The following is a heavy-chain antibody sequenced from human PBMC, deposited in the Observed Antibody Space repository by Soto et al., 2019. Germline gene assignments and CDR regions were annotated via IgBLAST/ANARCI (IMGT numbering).Heavy chain of an antibody. CDR1: GFTFSSYA. CDR2: ISYDGSNK. D-gene: IGHD3-22*01. V-gene: IGHV3-30-3*01. Sequence: GGSLRLSCAASGFTFSSYAMHWVRQAPGKGLEWVAVISYDGSNKYYADSVKGRFTISRDNSKNTLYLQMNSLRAEDTAVYYCGRGPDSSGLDYWGQGTLVTVSS. CDR3: GRGPDSSGLDY. J-gene: IGHJ4*02.